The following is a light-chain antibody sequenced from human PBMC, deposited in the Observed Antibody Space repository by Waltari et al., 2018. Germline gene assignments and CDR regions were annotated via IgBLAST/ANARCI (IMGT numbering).Light chain of an antibody. CDR3: QQYNNWPLT. CDR2: GAS. V-gene: IGKV3-15*01. Sequence: EIVMTQSPATLSVSPGERAALSCRASQSVSSNLAWYQQKPGQAPRLLIYGASNRATGIPARFGGSGSGTEFTLTISSLQSEDFAVYYCQQYNNWPLTFGGGTKVEIK. J-gene: IGKJ4*01. CDR1: QSVSSN.